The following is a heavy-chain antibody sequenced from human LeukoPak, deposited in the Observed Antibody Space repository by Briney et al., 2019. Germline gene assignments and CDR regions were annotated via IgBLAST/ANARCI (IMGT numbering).Heavy chain of an antibody. CDR3: ARAVPGIAAAGTFWMAHYYYYMDV. J-gene: IGHJ6*03. V-gene: IGHV1-18*01. D-gene: IGHD6-13*01. CDR1: GYTFTSYG. CDR2: ISAYNGNT. Sequence: ASVKVSCKASGYTFTSYGISWVRQAPGQGLEWMGWISAYNGNTNYAQKLQGRVTMTTDTSTSTAYMELRSLRSDDTAVYYCARAVPGIAAAGTFWMAHYYYYMDVWGKGTTVTVSS.